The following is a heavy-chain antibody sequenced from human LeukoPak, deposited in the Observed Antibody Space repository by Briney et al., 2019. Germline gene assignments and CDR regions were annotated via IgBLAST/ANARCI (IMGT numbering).Heavy chain of an antibody. CDR1: GFTFSSYA. CDR3: AKLAIAARRPFDY. CDR2: ISGSGGST. Sequence: GGSLTLSCAASGFTFSSYAISWVRQAPGKGLEWVSAISGSGGSTYYADSVKGRFTISRDNSKNTLYLQMNSLRAEDTAVYYCAKLAIAARRPFDYWGQGTLVTVSS. D-gene: IGHD6-6*01. V-gene: IGHV3-23*01. J-gene: IGHJ4*02.